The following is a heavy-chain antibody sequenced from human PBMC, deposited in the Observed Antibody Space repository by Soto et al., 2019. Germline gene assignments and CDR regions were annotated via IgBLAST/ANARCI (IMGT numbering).Heavy chain of an antibody. CDR3: ARGRRGGYWFDP. D-gene: IGHD5-12*01. J-gene: IGHJ5*02. V-gene: IGHV4-34*01. Sequence: SETLSLTCAVYGGSFGGYYWSWIRQPPGKGLEWIGEINHSGSTNYNPSLKSRVTISVDTSKNQFSLKLSSVTAADTAVYYCARGRRGGYWFDPWGQGTLVTVSS. CDR2: INHSGST. CDR1: GGSFGGYY.